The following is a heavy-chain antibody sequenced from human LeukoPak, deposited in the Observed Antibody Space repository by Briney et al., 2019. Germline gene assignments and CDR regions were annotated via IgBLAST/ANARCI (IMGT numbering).Heavy chain of an antibody. J-gene: IGHJ4*02. CDR1: GGSVSSGSYY. CDR3: ARSLGAIAATDY. V-gene: IGHV4-61*01. Sequence: SETLSLTCTVSGGSVSSGSYYWSWIRQPPGKGLEWIGYIYYSGSTNYNPSLKSRVTISVDTSKNQFSLKLSSVTAADTAVYYCARSLGAIAATDYWGQGTLVTVSS. CDR2: IYYSGST. D-gene: IGHD6-13*01.